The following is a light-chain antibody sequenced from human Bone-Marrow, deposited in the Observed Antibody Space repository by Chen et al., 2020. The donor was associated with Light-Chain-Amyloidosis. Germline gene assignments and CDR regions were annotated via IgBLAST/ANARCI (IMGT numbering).Light chain of an antibody. J-gene: IGLJ3*02. CDR1: SRDVGGYNY. Sequence: QSALTQPASVSGSPGQSITISCTGTSRDVGGYNYVSWYQQHPGKAPKLMIYDVSNRPSGVSNRFSGSKSGNTASLTISWLQAEDEADYYCSSYTSSSTWVFGGGTKLTVL. CDR2: DVS. V-gene: IGLV2-14*01. CDR3: SSYTSSSTWV.